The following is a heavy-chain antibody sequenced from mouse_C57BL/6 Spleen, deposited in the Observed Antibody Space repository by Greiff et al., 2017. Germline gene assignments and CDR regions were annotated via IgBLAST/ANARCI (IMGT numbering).Heavy chain of an antibody. V-gene: IGHV1-42*01. D-gene: IGHD2-4*01. CDR2: INPSTGGT. CDR3: ASYDYDDGWFAY. J-gene: IGHJ3*01. Sequence: EVKLMESGPELVKPGASVKISCKASGYSFTGYYMNWVKQSPEKSLEWIGEINPSTGGTTYNQKFKAKATLTVDKSSSTAYMQLKSLTSEDSAVYYCASYDYDDGWFAYWGQGTLVTVSA. CDR1: GYSFTGYY.